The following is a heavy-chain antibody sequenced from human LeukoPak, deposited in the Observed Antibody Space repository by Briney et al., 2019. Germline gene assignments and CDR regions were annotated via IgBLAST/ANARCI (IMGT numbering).Heavy chain of an antibody. D-gene: IGHD3-22*01. J-gene: IGHJ4*02. CDR2: ISSSSSNI. CDR3: ARALYDSSGYYFDY. CDR1: GFSFSVSG. Sequence: GGSLRLSCAASGFSFSVSGMNWVRQAPGKGLEWVSYISSSSSNINYADSVRGRFTISRDNAKNSLYLHMDSLRVEDMAVYYCARALYDSSGYYFDYWGQGTLVTVSS. V-gene: IGHV3-21*01.